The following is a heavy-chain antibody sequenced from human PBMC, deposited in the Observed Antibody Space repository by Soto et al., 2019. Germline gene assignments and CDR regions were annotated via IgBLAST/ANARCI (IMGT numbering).Heavy chain of an antibody. D-gene: IGHD6-19*01. CDR1: GFTFSSYD. J-gene: IGHJ6*02. CDR3: ARVAGQITPTKQWLAPWTSYYGMDG. Sequence: GGSLRLSCAASGFTFSSYDMHWVRQATGKGLEWVSAIGTAGDTYYPGSVKGRFTISRENAKNSLYLQMNSLRAEDTAVYYCARVAGQITPTKQWLAPWTSYYGMDGWGQGTTVTVS. V-gene: IGHV3-13*01. CDR2: IGTAGDT.